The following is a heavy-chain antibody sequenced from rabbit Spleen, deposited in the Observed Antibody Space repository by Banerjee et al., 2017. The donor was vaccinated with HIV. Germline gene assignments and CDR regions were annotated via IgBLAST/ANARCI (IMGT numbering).Heavy chain of an antibody. CDR3: ARGFRADDDIDL. CDR1: GFSFSSSYW. J-gene: IGHJ4*01. CDR2: INAVTGKA. D-gene: IGHD5-1*01. Sequence: EESGGDLVKPEGSLTLTCTASGFSFSSSYWICWVRQAPGKGLEWIACINAVTGKAVYASWAKGRITFSKTSSTTVTLRMTGLTATDTAMYFCARGFRADDDIDLWGPGTLVTVS. V-gene: IGHV1S45*01.